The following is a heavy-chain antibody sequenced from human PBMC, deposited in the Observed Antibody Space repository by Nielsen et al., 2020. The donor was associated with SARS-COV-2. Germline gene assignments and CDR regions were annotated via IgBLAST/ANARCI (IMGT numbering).Heavy chain of an antibody. J-gene: IGHJ4*02. CDR1: GGTFSSYA. V-gene: IGHV1-69*05. CDR3: AREHISPFSLDY. CDR2: IIPIFGTA. D-gene: IGHD2-21*01. Sequence: SVKVSCKASGGTFSSYAISWVRQAPGQGLEWMGGIIPIFGTANYAQKFQGRVTMTRDTSTNTVYLELSSLTSEDTAIYFCAREHISPFSLDYWGQGTLVTVSS.